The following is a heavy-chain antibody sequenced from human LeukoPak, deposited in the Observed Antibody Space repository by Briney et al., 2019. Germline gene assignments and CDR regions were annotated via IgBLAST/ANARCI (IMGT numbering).Heavy chain of an antibody. J-gene: IGHJ6*02. Sequence: SVKVSCKASGCTFSSYAISWVRQAPGPGLEWMGRIIPILGIANYAQQFQGRVTTTADKSTNTAYMELSSLRSEDTTVYYCARDEARGRYDVGSGYYSAPYYYSDGMDDWGQGTTVAVSS. CDR2: IIPILGIA. V-gene: IGHV1-69*04. CDR3: ARDEARGRYDVGSGYYSAPYYYSDGMDD. CDR1: GCTFSSYA. D-gene: IGHD3-3*01.